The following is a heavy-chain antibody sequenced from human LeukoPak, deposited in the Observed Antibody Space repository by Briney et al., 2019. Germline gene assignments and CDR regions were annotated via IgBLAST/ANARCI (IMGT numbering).Heavy chain of an antibody. V-gene: IGHV3-53*01. J-gene: IGHJ4*02. D-gene: IGHD2-15*01. Sequence: PGGSLRLSCAASGFTVSSNYMSWVRQAPGKGLEWVSVIYSGGSTYYADSVKGRITISRDNSKNTLYLQMNSLRAEDTAVYYCAKGVGYCSGGSCQQFDYWGQGTLVTVSS. CDR1: GFTVSSNY. CDR2: IYSGGST. CDR3: AKGVGYCSGGSCQQFDY.